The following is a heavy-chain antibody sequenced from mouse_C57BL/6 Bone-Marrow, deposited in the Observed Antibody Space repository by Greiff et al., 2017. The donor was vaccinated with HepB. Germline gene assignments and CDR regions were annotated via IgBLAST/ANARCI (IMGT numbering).Heavy chain of an antibody. D-gene: IGHD1-2*01. CDR1: GYSITSGYY. V-gene: IGHV3-6*01. Sequence: EVQLVESGPGLVKPSQSLSLTCSVTGYSITSGYYWNWIRQFPGNKLEWMGYISYDGSNNYNPSLKNRISITRDTSKNQFFLKLNSVTTEDTATYYCARAPLLRGFAYWGQGTLVTVSA. J-gene: IGHJ3*01. CDR2: ISYDGSN. CDR3: ARAPLLRGFAY.